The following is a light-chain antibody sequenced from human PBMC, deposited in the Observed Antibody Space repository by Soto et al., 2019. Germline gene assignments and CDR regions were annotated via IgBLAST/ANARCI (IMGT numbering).Light chain of an antibody. CDR3: QQYNNWPRS. V-gene: IGKV3-15*01. CDR2: GAS. CDR1: QSVSSN. Sequence: EIVMTQSPATLSVSAGERATLTCRASQSVSSNLAWYQQKPGQAPRLLIYGASTRVTGIPARFSGSGSGTEFTLTIGSLQSEDFAVYSCQQYNNWPRSFGGGTKVDIK. J-gene: IGKJ4*01.